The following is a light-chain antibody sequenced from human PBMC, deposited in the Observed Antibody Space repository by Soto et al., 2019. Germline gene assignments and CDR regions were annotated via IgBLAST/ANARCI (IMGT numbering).Light chain of an antibody. CDR1: SGHSSYI. CDR3: ETWDSNSWV. CDR2: LERSGSY. Sequence: QLVLTQSSSASASLGSSVKLTCTLSSGHSSYIIAWHQQQPGKAPRYLMKLERSGSYNKGSGVPDRFSGSSSGADRYLTISILQFEDEADYYCETWDSNSWVFGGGTKVTVL. V-gene: IGLV4-60*02. J-gene: IGLJ3*02.